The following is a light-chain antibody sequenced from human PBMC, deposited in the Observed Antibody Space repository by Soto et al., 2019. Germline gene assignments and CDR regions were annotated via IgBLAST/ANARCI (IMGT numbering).Light chain of an antibody. CDR3: QQYGSSPRT. Sequence: DTVFTRDLGILSLPPGERATLSCMASQSVSSSYLAWYQQIPGQAPRLLIYGASSRATGIPDRFSGSGSGTDFTLTISSLEPEDVAVYYCQQYGSSPRTFGQGTKVDVK. CDR1: QSVSSSY. J-gene: IGKJ1*01. V-gene: IGKV3-20*01. CDR2: GAS.